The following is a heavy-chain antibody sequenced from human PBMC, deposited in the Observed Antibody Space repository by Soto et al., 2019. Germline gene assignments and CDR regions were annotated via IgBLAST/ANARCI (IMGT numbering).Heavy chain of an antibody. V-gene: IGHV1-8*01. CDR2: MNPNSANT. J-gene: IGHJ6*02. Sequence: QVQLVQSGAEVKKHGASVKVSCKASGYTLTSYDINWVRQATGQGLEWMGWMNPNSANTGYAPKFQGRVTMTRNTSISTAYTELSSLRSEDTALYYCAREGVRGMDVWGQGTTVTVSS. CDR3: AREGVRGMDV. D-gene: IGHD3-16*01. CDR1: GYTLTSYD.